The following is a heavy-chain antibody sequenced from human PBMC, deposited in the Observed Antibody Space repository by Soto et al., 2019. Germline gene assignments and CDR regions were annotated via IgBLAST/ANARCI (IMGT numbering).Heavy chain of an antibody. CDR1: GFSLSNARMG. Sequence: GPTLVNPTETLTLTCTVSGFSLSNARMGVSWIRQPPGKALEWLAHIFSNDEKSYSTSLKSRLTISKDTSKSQVVLTMTNMDPVDTATYYCARMRSYSSSWKNWFDPWGQGTLVTVSS. CDR2: IFSNDEK. CDR3: ARMRSYSSSWKNWFDP. D-gene: IGHD6-13*01. J-gene: IGHJ5*02. V-gene: IGHV2-26*01.